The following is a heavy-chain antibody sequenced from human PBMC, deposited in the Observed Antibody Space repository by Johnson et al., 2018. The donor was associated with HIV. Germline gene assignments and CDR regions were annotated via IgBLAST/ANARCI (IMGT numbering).Heavy chain of an antibody. D-gene: IGHD4-17*01. CDR2: VRYDGSNK. CDR3: AKHLDGDSNDAFDI. V-gene: IGHV3-30*02. CDR1: GFTFSSYG. J-gene: IGHJ3*02. Sequence: QVQLVESGGGVVQPGASLRLSCAASGFTFSSYGMHWVRQAPGKGLDWVAFVRYDGSNKYYADYVKGRFTISRDNSKNTLYLQVNSLRSEDTAVYYCAKHLDGDSNDAFDIWGQGTMVTVSS.